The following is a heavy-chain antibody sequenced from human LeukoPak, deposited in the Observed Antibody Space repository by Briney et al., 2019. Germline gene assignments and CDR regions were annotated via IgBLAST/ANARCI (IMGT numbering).Heavy chain of an antibody. J-gene: IGHJ4*02. V-gene: IGHV3-7*03. CDR1: GFTLSGYW. Sequence: PGGSLRLSCAASGFTLSGYWMSWVRQAPGKGLEWVANIKQDESEKYYVDSVKGRFTISRDNAKNSLYLQMNSLRAEDTAVYYCARDSHASSWYQDFWGQGTLVTVSS. D-gene: IGHD6-13*01. CDR3: ARDSHASSWYQDF. CDR2: IKQDESEK.